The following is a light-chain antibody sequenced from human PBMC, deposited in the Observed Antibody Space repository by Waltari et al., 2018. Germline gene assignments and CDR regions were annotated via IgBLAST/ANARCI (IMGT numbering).Light chain of an antibody. J-gene: IGKJ3*01. CDR1: QGLSGH. CDR3: QQYDTYPFT. CDR2: YTN. Sequence: TQSPSSLPASVGDTVTITCRATQGLSGHLNWYQQKPGEAPKLLIYYTNRLETGVPSRFSGSKSGAQFTLTISNLQPEDFASYSCQQYDTYPFTFGPGTDLYI. V-gene: IGKV1-13*02.